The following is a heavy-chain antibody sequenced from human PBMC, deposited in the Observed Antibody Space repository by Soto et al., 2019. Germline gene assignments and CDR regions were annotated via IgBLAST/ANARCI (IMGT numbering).Heavy chain of an antibody. CDR3: APHVYCSGGSCQYDAFAI. D-gene: IGHD2-15*01. V-gene: IGHV3-23*01. J-gene: IGHJ3*02. CDR1: GITFSNYM. Sequence: EVQVLESGGGLVQPGGSLRLSCEASGITFSNYMMTWIRQAPGKGLEWVSTITAGGDGTYYADSVKGRFTMSRETSENTLYLQMNSLRAEDTAVYYCAPHVYCSGGSCQYDAFAIRGQGTMVTVSS. CDR2: ITAGGDGT.